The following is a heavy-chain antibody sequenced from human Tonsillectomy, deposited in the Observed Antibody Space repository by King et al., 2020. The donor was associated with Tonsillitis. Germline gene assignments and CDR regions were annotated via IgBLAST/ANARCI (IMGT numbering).Heavy chain of an antibody. D-gene: IGHD2-8*02. Sequence: VQLVESGGGLVQPGGSLRLSCAASGFSFSNYWMNWVRKAPGKGLEWVAKIKQDGSEKYYVDSVKGRFTISRDNAKNSLFVQMNSLRAEDTAVYFCATDTGYDYFNYWGQGTLVTVSS. V-gene: IGHV3-7*04. CDR3: ATDTGYDYFNY. CDR1: GFSFSNYW. CDR2: IKQDGSEK. J-gene: IGHJ4*02.